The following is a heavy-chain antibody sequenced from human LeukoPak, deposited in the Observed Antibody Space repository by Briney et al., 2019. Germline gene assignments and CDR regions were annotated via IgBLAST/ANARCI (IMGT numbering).Heavy chain of an antibody. CDR2: ISWNSGSI. V-gene: IGHV3-9*03. CDR1: GFTLDDYA. J-gene: IGHJ3*02. Sequence: GGSLRLSCAASGFTLDDYAMHWVRQAPGKGLEWVSGISWNSGSIGYADSVKGRFTISRDNAKNSLYLQMNSLRAEDMALYYCAKVRLAYYYDSSGYPDAFDIWGQGTMVTVSS. D-gene: IGHD3-22*01. CDR3: AKVRLAYYYDSSGYPDAFDI.